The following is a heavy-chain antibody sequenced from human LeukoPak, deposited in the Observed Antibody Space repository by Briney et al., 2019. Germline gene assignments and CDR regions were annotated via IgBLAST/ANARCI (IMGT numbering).Heavy chain of an antibody. CDR3: ARVAPLYSSSWHFDY. CDR2: ISSSGSTI. D-gene: IGHD6-13*01. V-gene: IGHV3-11*04. Sequence: PGGSLRLPCAASGFTFSDYYMSWIRQAPGKGLEWVSYISSSGSTIYYADSVKGRFTISRDNAKNSLYLQMNSLRAEDTAVYYCARVAPLYSSSWHFDYWGQGTLVTVSS. J-gene: IGHJ4*02. CDR1: GFTFSDYY.